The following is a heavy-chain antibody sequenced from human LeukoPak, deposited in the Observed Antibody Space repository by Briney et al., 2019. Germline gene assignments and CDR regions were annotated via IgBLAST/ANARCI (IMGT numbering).Heavy chain of an antibody. V-gene: IGHV3-49*04. J-gene: IGHJ3*02. Sequence: GGSLRLSCTTSGFTFSDYAVSWGRQAPGEGLECIGFIRNKANGGTTEYAASVKGRFTISRDDSKTIAHLQMSSLKTEDTAVYYCSRFYSSGWASGAFDIWGQGTMVTVSS. CDR3: SRFYSSGWASGAFDI. CDR2: IRNKANGGTT. CDR1: GFTFSDYA. D-gene: IGHD3-22*01.